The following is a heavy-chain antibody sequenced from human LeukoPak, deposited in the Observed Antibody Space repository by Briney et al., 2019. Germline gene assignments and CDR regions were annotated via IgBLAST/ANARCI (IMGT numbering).Heavy chain of an antibody. Sequence: SQTLSLTCTVSGGSISSGGYYWSWIRQHPGKGLEWIGYIYYSGSTYYNPSLKSRVTISVDTSKNQFSLKLSSVTAADTAVYYCARDQYGSGSYYSYYGMDVWGQGTMVTVSS. V-gene: IGHV4-31*03. J-gene: IGHJ6*02. CDR1: GGSISSGGYY. D-gene: IGHD3-10*01. CDR3: ARDQYGSGSYYSYYGMDV. CDR2: IYYSGST.